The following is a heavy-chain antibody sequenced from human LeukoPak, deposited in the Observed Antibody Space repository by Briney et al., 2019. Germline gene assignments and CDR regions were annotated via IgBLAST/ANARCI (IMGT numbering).Heavy chain of an antibody. Sequence: PGGSLRLSCAASGFTFSSYAMSWVRQAPGRGLEWVAVIWYDGSNKYYADSVKGRFTISRDNSKNTLYLQMNSLRAEDAAVYYCARDREQTHWYYVMDVWGQGTTVTVSS. CDR1: GFTFSSYA. CDR3: ARDREQTHWYYVMDV. V-gene: IGHV3-33*08. CDR2: IWYDGSNK. D-gene: IGHD1/OR15-1a*01. J-gene: IGHJ6*02.